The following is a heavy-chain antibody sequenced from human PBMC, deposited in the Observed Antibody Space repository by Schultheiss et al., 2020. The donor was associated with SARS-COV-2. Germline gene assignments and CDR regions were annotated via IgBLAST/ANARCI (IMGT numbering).Heavy chain of an antibody. D-gene: IGHD1/OR15-1a*01. J-gene: IGHJ3*02. Sequence: GGSLRLSCAASGFTFSSYSMNWVRQAPGKGLEWVSYISSSSSTIYYADSVKGRFTISRDNSKNTLYLQMNSLRAEDTAVYYCARGGTNREWNDAFDIWGQGTMVTVSS. CDR3: ARGGTNREWNDAFDI. CDR2: ISSSSSTI. V-gene: IGHV3-48*01. CDR1: GFTFSSYS.